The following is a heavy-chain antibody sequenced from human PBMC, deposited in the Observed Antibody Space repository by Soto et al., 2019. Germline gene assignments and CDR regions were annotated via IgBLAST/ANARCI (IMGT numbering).Heavy chain of an antibody. J-gene: IGHJ2*01. CDR3: ARVLAVAGTGAYWYFDL. D-gene: IGHD6-19*01. CDR2: MNPNSGNT. CDR1: GYTFTSYD. Sequence: QVQLVQSGAEVKKPGASVNVSCKASGYTFTSYDINWVRQATGQGLEWMGWMNPNSGNTGYAQKFQGRVTMTRNTSISTAYMELSSLRSEDTAVYYCARVLAVAGTGAYWYFDLWGRGTLVTVSS. V-gene: IGHV1-8*01.